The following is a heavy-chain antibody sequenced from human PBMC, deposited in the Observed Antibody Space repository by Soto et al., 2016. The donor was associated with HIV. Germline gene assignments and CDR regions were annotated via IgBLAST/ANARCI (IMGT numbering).Heavy chain of an antibody. J-gene: IGHJ4*02. D-gene: IGHD3-10*01. CDR1: GLTFSNAW. V-gene: IGHV3-15*01. CDR2: IKSKTDGGTT. Sequence: EVQLVESGGGLVKPGGSLRLSCAASGLTFSNAWMSWVRQAPGKGLEWVGRIKSKTDGGTTDYAAPVKGRFTISRDDSKNTLYLQMNSLKTEDTAVYYCTTLMVRGVIIAYYWGQGTLVTVSS. CDR3: TTLMVRGVIIAYY.